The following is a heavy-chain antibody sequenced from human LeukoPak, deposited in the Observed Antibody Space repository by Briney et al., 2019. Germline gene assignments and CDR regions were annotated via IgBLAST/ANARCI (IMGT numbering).Heavy chain of an antibody. CDR2: TWYDGSHT. CDR3: ARDVGDCGGGSCQSGYFDY. Sequence: GGSLRLSCAASGFTFSMSGMHWVRQAPGKGLEWVAITWYDGSHTNYADSVKGRFTISRDNSKNTLFLQMNSLRVDDTAFYYCARDVGDCGGGSCQSGYFDYWGQGTLVTVSS. CDR1: GFTFSMSG. D-gene: IGHD2-15*01. V-gene: IGHV3-33*01. J-gene: IGHJ4*02.